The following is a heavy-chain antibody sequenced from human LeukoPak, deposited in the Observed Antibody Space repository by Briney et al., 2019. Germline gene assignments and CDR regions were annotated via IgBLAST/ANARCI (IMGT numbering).Heavy chain of an antibody. Sequence: PSETLSLTCSVSGGSISSYFLSWIRQPAGKGLEWIGRIYTSGSTNYNPSLKSRVTISVDTSKNQFSLKLSSVTAADTAVYYCAREGSSRKVYYYYYMDVWGKGTTVTISS. CDR2: IYTSGST. D-gene: IGHD2-15*01. CDR1: GGSISSYF. V-gene: IGHV4-4*07. J-gene: IGHJ6*03. CDR3: AREGSSRKVYYYYYMDV.